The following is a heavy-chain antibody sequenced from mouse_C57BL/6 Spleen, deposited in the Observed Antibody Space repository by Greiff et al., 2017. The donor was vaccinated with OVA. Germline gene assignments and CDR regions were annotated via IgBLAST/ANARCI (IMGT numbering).Heavy chain of an antibody. D-gene: IGHD2-4*01. CDR3: ARHDDEYDGEYAMDY. J-gene: IGHJ4*01. CDR2: FYPGSGGT. V-gene: IGHV1-62-2*01. Sequence: QVQLQQSGAELVKPGASVKLSCKASGYTFTEYTIHWVKQRPGQGLEWIGWFYPGSGGTNYNEKFKDKATLTVDKSSSTVYMELSRLTSEDSAVYCCARHDDEYDGEYAMDYWGQGTSVTVSS. CDR1: GYTFTEYT.